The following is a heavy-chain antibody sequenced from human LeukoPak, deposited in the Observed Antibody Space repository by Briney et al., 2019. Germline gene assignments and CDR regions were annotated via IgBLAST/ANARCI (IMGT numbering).Heavy chain of an antibody. D-gene: IGHD5-12*01. J-gene: IGHJ5*02. CDR1: GFTFSNYW. Sequence: GGSLRLSCAASGFTFSNYWMHWVRQAPGKGLVWVSRINSDGSSTSYADSVKGRFTISRDNAKNTLYLQMNSLRAEDTAVYYCARGSRGYSGYDPLNWFDPWGQGTLVTVSS. CDR3: ARGSRGYSGYDPLNWFDP. CDR2: INSDGSST. V-gene: IGHV3-74*01.